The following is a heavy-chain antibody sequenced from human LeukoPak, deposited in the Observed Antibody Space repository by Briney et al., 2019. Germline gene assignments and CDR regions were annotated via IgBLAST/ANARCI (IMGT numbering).Heavy chain of an antibody. V-gene: IGHV3-48*01. CDR1: GFTFSTYS. CDR2: ISSSSSTI. J-gene: IGHJ3*02. CDR3: ARSIAAAGTDAFDI. Sequence: GGSLRLSCAASGFTFSTYSMNWVRQAPGKGLEWVSYISSSSSTIYADSVKGRFTISRDNAKNSLYLQMNSLRAEDTAVYYCARSIAAAGTDAFDIWGQGTMVTVSS. D-gene: IGHD6-13*01.